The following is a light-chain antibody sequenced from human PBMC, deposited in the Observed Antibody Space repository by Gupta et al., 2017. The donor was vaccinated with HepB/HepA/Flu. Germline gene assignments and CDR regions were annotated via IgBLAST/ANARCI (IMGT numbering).Light chain of an antibody. CDR3: QQYANLPFT. CDR2: DAS. CDR1: QDMSNY. V-gene: IGKV1-33*01. Sequence: DIQMTQSPSSLSASVGDRVTITCQASQDMSNYLNWYQQKPGKAPKLLIYDASNLETGVPSRFSGSGSGTDFTFTISSLQPEDIATYYGQQYANLPFTFGQGTRLEIK. J-gene: IGKJ5*01.